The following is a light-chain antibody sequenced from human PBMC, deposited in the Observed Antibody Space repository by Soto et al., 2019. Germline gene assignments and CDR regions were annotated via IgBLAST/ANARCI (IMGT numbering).Light chain of an antibody. V-gene: IGKV1-5*01. CDR3: QHYNSC. Sequence: DIQMTQSPSTLSASVGDRVTITCRPSQSISNWLAGYRQKPGKAPKLLIYDPSSLKSGFPSRFSGSGTRTEFTLTINSLQPYDYATYSRQHYNSCFGQGTRLEI. CDR1: QSISNW. CDR2: DPS. J-gene: IGKJ2*01.